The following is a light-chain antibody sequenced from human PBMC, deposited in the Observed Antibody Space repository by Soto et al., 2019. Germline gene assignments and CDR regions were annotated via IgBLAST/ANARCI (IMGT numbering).Light chain of an antibody. Sequence: QSALTQPASVSGSPGESITLSCTGTRRDCGGSNFVSWYQQHPGKPPKLIIYDVANRPSGVSNRFSGPKSGSTASLIISRLQTEDEADYYCVSYTSSTTYVFGTGTKVTVL. J-gene: IGLJ1*01. V-gene: IGLV2-14*03. CDR3: VSYTSSTTYV. CDR2: DVA. CDR1: RRDCGGSNF.